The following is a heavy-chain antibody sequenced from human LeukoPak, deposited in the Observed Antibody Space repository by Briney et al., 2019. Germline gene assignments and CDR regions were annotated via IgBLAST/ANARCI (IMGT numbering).Heavy chain of an antibody. D-gene: IGHD6-19*01. V-gene: IGHV3-21*01. Sequence: GGSLRLSCAASGFTFSSYSMNWVRQAPGKGLEWVSSISSSSSYIYYADSVKGRFTISRDNAKNSLYLQMNSLRAEDTAVYYCARDPGSSGEYYFDYWGQGTLVTVSS. J-gene: IGHJ4*02. CDR1: GFTFSSYS. CDR3: ARDPGSSGEYYFDY. CDR2: ISSSSSYI.